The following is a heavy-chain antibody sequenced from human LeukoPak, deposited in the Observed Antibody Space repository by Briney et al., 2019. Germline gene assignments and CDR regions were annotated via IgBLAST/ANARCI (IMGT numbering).Heavy chain of an antibody. CDR1: GGTFSIYA. CDR2: INPSGGST. V-gene: IGHV1-46*01. D-gene: IGHD3-22*01. Sequence: ASVKVSCKASGGTFSIYAISWVRQAPGQGLEWMGIINPSGGSTSYAQKFQGRVTMTRDTSTSTVYMELSSLRSEDTAVYYCARGPITMIVVALNPNLDYWGQGTLVTVCS. J-gene: IGHJ4*02. CDR3: ARGPITMIVVALNPNLDY.